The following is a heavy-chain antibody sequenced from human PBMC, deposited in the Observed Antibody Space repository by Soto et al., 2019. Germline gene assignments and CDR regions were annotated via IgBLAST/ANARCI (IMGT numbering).Heavy chain of an antibody. V-gene: IGHV4-59*08. Sequence: SETLSLTCTVSGVSTSSYYWSWIRQPPGKGLEWIGYIYYSGSTNYNPSLKSRVTISVDTSKNQFSLKLSSVTAADTAVYYCARHVYDSWSGYSKENWYFDYWGQGTLVTVSS. CDR2: IYYSGST. CDR3: ARHVYDSWSGYSKENWYFDY. J-gene: IGHJ4*02. CDR1: GVSTSSYY. D-gene: IGHD3-3*01.